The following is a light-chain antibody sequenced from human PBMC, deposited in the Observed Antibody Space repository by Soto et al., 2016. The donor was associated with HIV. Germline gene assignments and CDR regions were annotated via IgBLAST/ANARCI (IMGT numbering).Light chain of an antibody. CDR3: QQYNSYSLT. J-gene: IGKJ1*01. Sequence: DIQMTQSPSTLSASVGDRVTITCRASQSISSWLAWYQQKPGKAPKLLIYKASSLESGVPSRFSGSGSGTEFTLTISSLQPDDFATYYCQQYNSYSLTFGQGYQGGNQT. CDR1: QSISSW. CDR2: KAS. V-gene: IGKV1-5*03.